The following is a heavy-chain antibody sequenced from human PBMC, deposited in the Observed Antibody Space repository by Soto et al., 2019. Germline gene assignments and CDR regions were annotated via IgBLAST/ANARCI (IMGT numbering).Heavy chain of an antibody. J-gene: IGHJ5*02. CDR2: ISAYNGNT. Sequence: ASVKVSCKASGYTFTSYGISWVRQAPGQGLEWMGWISAYNGNTNYAQKVQGRVTMTTDTSTSTAYMELRSLRSDDTAVYYCARVSRYYDSWTPTTAHGWFDPWGHGTLVTVSS. CDR1: GYTFTSYG. CDR3: ARVSRYYDSWTPTTAHGWFDP. D-gene: IGHD3-3*01. V-gene: IGHV1-18*01.